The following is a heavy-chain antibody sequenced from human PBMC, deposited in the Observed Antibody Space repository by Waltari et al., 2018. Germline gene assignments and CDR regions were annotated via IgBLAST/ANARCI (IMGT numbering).Heavy chain of an antibody. CDR2: ISGSGGST. V-gene: IGHV3-23*01. D-gene: IGHD3-3*01. Sequence: EVQLLESGGGLVQPGGSLRLSCAASGFTFSSYAMSWVRQAPGKGLEWVSAISGSGGSTYYADSVKGRFTISRDNSKNTLYLQMNSLRAEDTAVYYCAKVCEVVYDFWSGYPYYFDYWGQGTLVTVSS. J-gene: IGHJ4*02. CDR3: AKVCEVVYDFWSGYPYYFDY. CDR1: GFTFSSYA.